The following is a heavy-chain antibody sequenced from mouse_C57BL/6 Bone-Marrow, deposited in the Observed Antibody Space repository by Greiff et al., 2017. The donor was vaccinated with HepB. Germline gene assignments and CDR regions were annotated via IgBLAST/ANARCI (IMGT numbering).Heavy chain of an antibody. CDR2: IWRGGST. Sequence: VQGVESGPGLVQPSQSLSITCTVSGFSLTSYGVHWVRQSPGKGLEWLGVIWRGGSTDYNAAFMSRLSITKDNSKSQVFFKMNSLQADDTAIYYCAKNYGYYPYYAMDYWGQGTSVTVSS. J-gene: IGHJ4*01. CDR1: GFSLTSYG. V-gene: IGHV2-5*01. D-gene: IGHD2-3*01. CDR3: AKNYGYYPYYAMDY.